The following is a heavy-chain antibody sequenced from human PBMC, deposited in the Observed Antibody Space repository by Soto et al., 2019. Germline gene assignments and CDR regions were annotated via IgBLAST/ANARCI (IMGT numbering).Heavy chain of an antibody. J-gene: IGHJ4*02. Sequence: SETLSLTCAVSGDSVSSANFHWSWIRQPPGKGLEWMGDIHSSGSTNYNPSLKSRVTISVDTSNNQISLSLRSVTAADTAVYYCAGLGYSYDTSSYYYEDYWGQGTLVTSPQ. CDR1: GDSVSSANFH. D-gene: IGHD3-22*01. CDR2: IHSSGST. V-gene: IGHV4-61*01. CDR3: AGLGYSYDTSSYYYEDY.